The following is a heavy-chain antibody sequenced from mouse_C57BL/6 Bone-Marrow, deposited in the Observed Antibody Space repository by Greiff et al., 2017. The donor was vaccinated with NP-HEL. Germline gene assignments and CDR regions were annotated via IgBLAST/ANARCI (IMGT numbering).Heavy chain of an antibody. CDR1: GYTFTDYY. D-gene: IGHD2-3*01. J-gene: IGHJ3*01. Sequence: VQLQQSGPELVKPGASVKISCKASGYTFTDYYINWVKQRPGQGLEWIGCIYPGSGNTKYNQKFKGKATLTVDTSSSTAYMQLRSLTSEDTAVYFCARNHDGYYSPYAYGGQGTGATVTA. V-gene: IGHV1-84*01. CDR2: IYPGSGNT. CDR3: ARNHDGYYSPYAY.